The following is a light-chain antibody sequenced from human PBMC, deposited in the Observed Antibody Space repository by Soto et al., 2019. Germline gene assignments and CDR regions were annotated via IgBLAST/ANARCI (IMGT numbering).Light chain of an antibody. CDR3: CSYAGSYTWV. J-gene: IGLJ3*02. CDR2: EVT. V-gene: IGLV2-23*02. CDR1: SSDVGSRNL. Sequence: QSVLTQPASVSGSPGQSITISCTGTSSDVGSRNLVSWYQQHPGKAPKLIIYEVTKWPSGVSNRFSGSKSGNTASLTIFGLQAGDEADYYCCSYAGSYTWVFGGGTQLTVL.